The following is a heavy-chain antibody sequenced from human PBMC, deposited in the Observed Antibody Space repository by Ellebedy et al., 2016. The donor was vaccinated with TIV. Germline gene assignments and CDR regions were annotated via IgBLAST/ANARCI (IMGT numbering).Heavy chain of an antibody. D-gene: IGHD4-17*01. V-gene: IGHV3-7*01. CDR2: INQGGSEK. J-gene: IGHJ3*01. CDR1: GFSFRSYW. Sequence: GESLKISCAASGFSFRSYWMSWLRQAPGKGLEWVANINQGGSEKYYVDSVKGRFTISRDNAKNSLYLQMNSLRAEDTAVYHCARDGSYGDYLSPTHAFTGWGQGTMITVSS. CDR3: ARDGSYGDYLSPTHAFTG.